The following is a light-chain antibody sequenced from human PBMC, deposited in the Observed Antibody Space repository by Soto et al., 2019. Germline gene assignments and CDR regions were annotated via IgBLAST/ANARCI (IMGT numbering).Light chain of an antibody. CDR3: CSYAGSYTWV. V-gene: IGLV2-11*01. Sequence: QSALTQPRSVSGSPGQSVTISCTGTSSDVGAYDYVSWYQHHPGKAPKLMICDVTKRPSGVPDRFSGSKSGNTASLTISGLQAEDEADYYCCSYAGSYTWVFGGGTKLTVL. J-gene: IGLJ3*02. CDR1: SSDVGAYDY. CDR2: DVT.